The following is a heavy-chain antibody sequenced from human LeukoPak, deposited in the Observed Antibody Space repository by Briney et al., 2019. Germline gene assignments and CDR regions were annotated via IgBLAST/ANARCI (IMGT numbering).Heavy chain of an antibody. CDR1: GGSFSGYY. CDR2: INHSGST. CDR3: ARGPPPDFDY. Sequence: PSETLSLTCAVYGGSFSGYYWSWIRQPPGKGLEWIGEINHSGSTNYNPSLKSRVTLSVDTSKNQLSLKLSSVTAADTAVYYCARGPPPDFDYWGRGTLVTVSS. J-gene: IGHJ4*02. V-gene: IGHV4-34*01.